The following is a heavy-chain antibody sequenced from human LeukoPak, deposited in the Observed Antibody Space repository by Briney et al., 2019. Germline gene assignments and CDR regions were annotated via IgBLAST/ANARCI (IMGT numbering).Heavy chain of an antibody. Sequence: RGSLRLSCAAAGLTVSGDAMGGVRQAPGKGREWVTAISGSGGSTYYADSVKGRFTISRDNSKNTLYLQMNSLRAEDTAVYYCAKYYSSSWFQLPGNWYFDLWGRGTLVTVSS. CDR3: AKYYSSSWFQLPGNWYFDL. J-gene: IGHJ2*01. D-gene: IGHD6-13*01. CDR2: ISGSGGST. CDR1: GLTVSGDA. V-gene: IGHV3-23*01.